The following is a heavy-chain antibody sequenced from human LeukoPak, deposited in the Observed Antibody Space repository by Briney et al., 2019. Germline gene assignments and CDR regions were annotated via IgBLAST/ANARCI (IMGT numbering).Heavy chain of an antibody. CDR1: GGSISSGGYY. D-gene: IGHD3-22*01. CDR3: AREMDYYDTGGYYLQWFDP. Sequence: SETLSLTCTVSGGSISSGGYYWSWIRHHPGKGLEWIGYIYYSGSTSYNPSLKSRLSISFDTSKNQFFLNLNSVTAADTAVYYCAREMDYYDTGGYYLQWFDPWGQGTLVTVSS. CDR2: IYYSGST. V-gene: IGHV4-31*03. J-gene: IGHJ5*02.